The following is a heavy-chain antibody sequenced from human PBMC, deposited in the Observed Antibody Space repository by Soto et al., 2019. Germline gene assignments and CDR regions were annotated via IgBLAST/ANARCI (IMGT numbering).Heavy chain of an antibody. V-gene: IGHV3-15*01. D-gene: IGHD2-2*01. Sequence: PGGSLRLSCAASGFTFSNAWMSWVPQAPGKGLEWVGRIKSKTDGGTTDYAAPVKGRFTISRDDSKNTLYLQMNSLKTEDTAVYYCTTSGYCSSTSCADYYYYYGMDVWGQGTTVTVSS. CDR3: TTSGYCSSTSCADYYYYYGMDV. J-gene: IGHJ6*02. CDR2: IKSKTDGGTT. CDR1: GFTFSNAW.